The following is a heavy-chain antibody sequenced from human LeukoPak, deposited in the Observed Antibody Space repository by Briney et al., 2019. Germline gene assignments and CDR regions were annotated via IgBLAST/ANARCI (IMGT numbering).Heavy chain of an antibody. CDR3: ATAHYSASHF. Sequence: GESLKISCKGSGYSFTTYWIGWVRQMPGEGLEWMGLIFPGDSSTKYSPSFQGQVTISVDNSISTAYLQWGSLKVSDTAICYCATAHYSASHFWGQGTLVTVSS. J-gene: IGHJ4*02. D-gene: IGHD3-10*01. CDR2: IFPGDSST. V-gene: IGHV5-51*01. CDR1: GYSFTTYW.